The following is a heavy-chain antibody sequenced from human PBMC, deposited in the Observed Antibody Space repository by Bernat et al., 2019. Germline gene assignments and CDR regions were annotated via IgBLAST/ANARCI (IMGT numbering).Heavy chain of an antibody. J-gene: IGHJ4*02. V-gene: IGHV4-59*12. CDR3: ARETSEGLIDY. CDR2: FYYTGST. Sequence: QVQLQESGPGLVKPSETLSLTCTVSGGSISSYYWSWIRQPPGKGLEWIGYFYYTGSTNYNPSLKSRVTISVDKSKNQFSLKLSSVTAADTAVYYCARETSEGLIDYWGQGTLVTVSS. CDR1: GGSISSYY.